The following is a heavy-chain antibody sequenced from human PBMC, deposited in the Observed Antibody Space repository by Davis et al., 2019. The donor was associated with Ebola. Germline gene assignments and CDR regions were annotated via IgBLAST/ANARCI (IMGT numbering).Heavy chain of an antibody. CDR1: GFSLPTRGVG. CDR3: ANGNYYSFNY. D-gene: IGHD3-22*01. J-gene: IGHJ4*02. V-gene: IGHV2-5*02. Sequence: SGPTLAKPTQTLTLTCTVSGFSLPTRGVGVGWIRQPPGKALEWLALIYWDDDRRYRPSLRRRLTINKDTSNNQVLLTMTNVDPMETATYYCANGNYYSFNYWGQGTLVTVSS. CDR2: IYWDDDR.